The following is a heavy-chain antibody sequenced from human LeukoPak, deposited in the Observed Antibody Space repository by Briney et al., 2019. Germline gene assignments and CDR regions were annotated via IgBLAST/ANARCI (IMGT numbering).Heavy chain of an antibody. CDR2: IIPVFGAA. V-gene: IGHV1-69*05. J-gene: IGHJ4*02. D-gene: IGHD3-22*01. Sequence: SVKVSCKASGGTFSSHGMSWVRQAPGQGLEWVGGIIPVFGAANYAQKFQGRVTITTDESTSTAYMELSSLRTEDTALYYCARRGPHSSGYYLFDYWGQGTLVTVSS. CDR1: GGTFSSHG. CDR3: ARRGPHSSGYYLFDY.